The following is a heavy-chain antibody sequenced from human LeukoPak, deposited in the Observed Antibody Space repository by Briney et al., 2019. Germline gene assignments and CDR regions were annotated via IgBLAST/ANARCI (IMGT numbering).Heavy chain of an antibody. V-gene: IGHV3-53*01. J-gene: IGHJ6*02. CDR3: GGSSGYYSYYYGMDV. CDR2: IYSGGST. D-gene: IGHD3-22*01. Sequence: GGSLRLSCAASGFTVSSNYMSWVRLAPGKGLEWVSVIYSGGSTYYAASVKGRFTISRDNSKNTLYLQMNSLRAEDTAVYYCGGSSGYYSYYYGMDVWGQGTTVTVSS. CDR1: GFTVSSNY.